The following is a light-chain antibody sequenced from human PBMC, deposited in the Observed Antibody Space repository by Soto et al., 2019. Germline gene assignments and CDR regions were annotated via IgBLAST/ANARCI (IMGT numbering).Light chain of an antibody. J-gene: IGLJ3*02. CDR3: CSFAGSPWV. Sequence: QSALTQPASVSGSPGQSITISCTGNSSDFGSYNLVSWYQQHPGKVPKLMIYDVIKRPSGVSNRFSGSKSGNTASLTISGLQAEDEADYYCCSFAGSPWVFGGGTKLTVL. V-gene: IGLV2-23*02. CDR2: DVI. CDR1: SSDFGSYNL.